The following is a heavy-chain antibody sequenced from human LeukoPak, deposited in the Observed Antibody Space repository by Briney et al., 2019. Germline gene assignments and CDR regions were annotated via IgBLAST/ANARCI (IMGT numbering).Heavy chain of an antibody. CDR2: ISSNGGNI. D-gene: IGHD3-22*01. CDR3: ARLGSGYYEFDY. CDR1: GFTFSNYA. J-gene: IGHJ4*02. V-gene: IGHV3-64*01. Sequence: GGSLRLSCAASGFTFSNYAMHWVRQAPGKGLEYVSVISSNGGNIFYANSVKGRFTISRDNSKNTLYLQMGSLRPEDMAVYYCARLGSGYYEFDYWGQGTLVTVSS.